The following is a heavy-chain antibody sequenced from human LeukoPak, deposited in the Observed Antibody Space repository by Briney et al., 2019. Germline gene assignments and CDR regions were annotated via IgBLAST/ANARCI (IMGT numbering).Heavy chain of an antibody. CDR2: INHSGST. J-gene: IGHJ4*02. V-gene: IGHV4-34*01. Sequence: SETLSLTCGVYGSSFSGYYWSWIRQPPGKGLEWIGEINHSGSTNYNPSPKSRVTISLDTSKNQFSLKLSSVTAADTAVYYCARGSIVVLVAATPDYWGQGTLVTVSS. CDR1: GSSFSGYY. CDR3: ARGSIVVLVAATPDY. D-gene: IGHD2-15*01.